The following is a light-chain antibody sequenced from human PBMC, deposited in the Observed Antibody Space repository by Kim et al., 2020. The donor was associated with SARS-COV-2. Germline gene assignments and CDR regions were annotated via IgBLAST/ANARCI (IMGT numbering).Light chain of an antibody. CDR1: QTVSSTY. CDR3: QQYGNSVT. V-gene: IGKV3-20*01. CDR2: SAS. Sequence: LSPGERATLSCRASQTVSSTYLAWYQQRPGQAPRLLMNSASSRATGIPDRFSGSGSGTDFTLIISRLEPEDSAVYYCQQYGNSVTFGQGTRLEIK. J-gene: IGKJ5*01.